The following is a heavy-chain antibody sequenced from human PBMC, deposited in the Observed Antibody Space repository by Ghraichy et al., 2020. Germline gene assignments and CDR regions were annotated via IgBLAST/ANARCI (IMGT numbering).Heavy chain of an antibody. V-gene: IGHV1-58*02. CDR3: AAPNGYSSYWYFDL. CDR1: GFTFTSSA. CDR2: IVVGSGNT. D-gene: IGHD5-24*01. Sequence: SVKVTCKASGFTFTSSAMQWVRQARGQRLEWIGWIVVGSGNTYYAQKFQERVTITRDVSTSTAYMELSSLRSEDTAVYYCAAPNGYSSYWYFDLWGRGTLVTVSS. J-gene: IGHJ2*01.